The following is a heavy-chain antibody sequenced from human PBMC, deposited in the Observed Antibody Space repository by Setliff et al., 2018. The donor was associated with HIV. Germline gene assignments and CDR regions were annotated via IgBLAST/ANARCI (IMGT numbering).Heavy chain of an antibody. CDR2: ISYDGSNK. Sequence: PGGSLRLSCAASGFTFSSYAMHWVCQAPGKGLEWVAVISYDGSNKYYADSVKGRFTISRDNSKNTLYLQMNSLRAEDTAVYYCARCLNPEWLRFLDYWGQGTLVTVSS. J-gene: IGHJ4*02. CDR1: GFTFSSYA. CDR3: ARCLNPEWLRFLDY. V-gene: IGHV3-30-3*01. D-gene: IGHD5-12*01.